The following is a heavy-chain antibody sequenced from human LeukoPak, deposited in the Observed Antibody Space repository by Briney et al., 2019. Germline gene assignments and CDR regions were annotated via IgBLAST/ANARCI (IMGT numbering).Heavy chain of an antibody. CDR3: ARGRSTGYPYYFEY. V-gene: IGHV1-8*03. D-gene: IGHD5-12*01. CDR1: GYTFTSYD. J-gene: IGHJ4*02. Sequence: ASVTVSCKASGYTFTSYDINWVRQATGQGLEWMGWMNPNSGSTGYAQKFQGRVTITRNTSISTAYMELSGLRSEDTAVYYCARGRSTGYPYYFEYWGQGTLATVSS. CDR2: MNPNSGST.